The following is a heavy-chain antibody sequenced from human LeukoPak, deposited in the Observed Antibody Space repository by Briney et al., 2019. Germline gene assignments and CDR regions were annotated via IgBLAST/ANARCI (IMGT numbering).Heavy chain of an antibody. CDR3: ARRRITMVRGVSYFDY. Sequence: SETLSLTCAVYGGSFSGYYWSWIRQPPGKGLEWIGEINHSGSTNYNPSLKSRVTISVDTSKNQFSLKLSSVTAADTAVYHCARRRITMVRGVSYFDYWGQGTLVTVSS. V-gene: IGHV4-34*01. CDR1: GGSFSGYY. J-gene: IGHJ4*02. CDR2: INHSGST. D-gene: IGHD3-10*01.